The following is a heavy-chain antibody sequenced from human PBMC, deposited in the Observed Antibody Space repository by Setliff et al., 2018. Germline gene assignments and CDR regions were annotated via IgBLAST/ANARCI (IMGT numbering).Heavy chain of an antibody. CDR3: VRDRYGRNSDGSGVYNWFDS. D-gene: IGHD2-15*01. Sequence: SETLSLTCNVSGASISSGSHYWSWIRQSAGEKPTWIGHVYSTGSTNYNPSFESRVSISVDESNNQFSLKMTSVTAADTAMYYCVRDRYGRNSDGSGVYNWFDSWGQGILVTVSS. V-gene: IGHV4-61*09. J-gene: IGHJ5*01. CDR1: GASISSGSHY. CDR2: VYSTGST.